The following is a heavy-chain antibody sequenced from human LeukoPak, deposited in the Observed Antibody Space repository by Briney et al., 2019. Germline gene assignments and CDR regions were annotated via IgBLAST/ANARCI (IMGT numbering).Heavy chain of an antibody. CDR1: GFTFSSDS. V-gene: IGHV3-21*01. J-gene: IGHJ3*02. CDR3: AVVGAHPHYDAFDI. D-gene: IGHD2-15*01. CDR2: ISSSSSSI. Sequence: AGGSLRLSCAASGFTFSSDSMNWVRQAPGKGLEWVSSISSSSSSIYYADSLKGRFTISSNNAKNSLYLQMTSLRAEDTAVYYCAVVGAHPHYDAFDICGEGAMVTVSS.